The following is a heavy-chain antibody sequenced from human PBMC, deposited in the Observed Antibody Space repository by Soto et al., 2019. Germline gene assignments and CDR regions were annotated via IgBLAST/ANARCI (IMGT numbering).Heavy chain of an antibody. Sequence: PGESLKISCKGSGYSFTSYWIGCVRQMPGKGLEWVVIIYPGDSDTRYSPSFQGQVTISADKSISTAYLQWSSLKASDTAMYYCARAYSSSWYYFDYWGQGTLVTVSS. CDR2: IYPGDSDT. CDR1: GYSFTSYW. V-gene: IGHV5-51*01. J-gene: IGHJ4*02. CDR3: ARAYSSSWYYFDY. D-gene: IGHD6-13*01.